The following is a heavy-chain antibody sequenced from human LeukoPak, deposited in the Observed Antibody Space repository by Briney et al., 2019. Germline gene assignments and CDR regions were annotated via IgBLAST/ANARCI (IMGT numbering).Heavy chain of an antibody. CDR3: ARVDDFWSGHYYYGMDV. V-gene: IGHV4-59*01. J-gene: IGHJ6*02. D-gene: IGHD3-3*01. CDR1: GGSISSYY. CDR2: IYYSGST. Sequence: PSETLSPTCTVSGGSISSYYWSWIRQPPGKGLEWIGYIYYSGSTNYNPSLKSRVTISVDTSKNQFSLKLSSVTAADTAVYYCARVDDFWSGHYYYGMDVWGQGTTVTVSS.